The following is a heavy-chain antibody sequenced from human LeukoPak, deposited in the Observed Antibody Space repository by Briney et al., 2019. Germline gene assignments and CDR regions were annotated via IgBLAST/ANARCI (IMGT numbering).Heavy chain of an antibody. Sequence: SETLSLTCTVSGGSISSSSYYWGWIRQPPGKGLEWIASIYYSGSTYYNPSLKTRVTISVDTSKNQFSLKLSSVTAADTAVYYCARLGLWSGSYYYMDVWGKGTTVTVSS. CDR1: GGSISSSSYY. V-gene: IGHV4-39*01. CDR3: ARLGLWSGSYYYMDV. CDR2: IYYSGST. J-gene: IGHJ6*03. D-gene: IGHD3-3*01.